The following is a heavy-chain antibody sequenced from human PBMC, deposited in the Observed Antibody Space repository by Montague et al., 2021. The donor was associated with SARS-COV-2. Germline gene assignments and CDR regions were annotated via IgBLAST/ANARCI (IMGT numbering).Heavy chain of an antibody. D-gene: IGHD3-10*01. CDR3: ATGSSP. CDR2: IYKSGSA. CDR1: GGSVSSGDYS. Sequence: TLSLTCVVSGGSVSSGDYSWSWIRQSPGKGMEWIGYIYKSGSAYYNPSLKSRVTISIDPSNNQFSLNLRSVTAADTGLYYRATGSSPWR. J-gene: IGHJ5*02. V-gene: IGHV4-30-2*06.